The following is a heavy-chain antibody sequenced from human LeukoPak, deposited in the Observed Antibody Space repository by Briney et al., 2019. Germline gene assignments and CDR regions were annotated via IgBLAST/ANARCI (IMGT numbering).Heavy chain of an antibody. J-gene: IGHJ4*02. D-gene: IGHD4-17*01. CDR2: IKPDGSER. Sequence: PGGSLRLSCAASGFTFSSYAMSWGRQVPGKGPEWVANIKPDGSERYYVDSVKGRFIVSRDNAKNSLFLQMNSLRAEDTAMYYCAEGSNYGDSSFWGQGTLVTVSS. CDR3: AEGSNYGDSSF. CDR1: GFTFSSYA. V-gene: IGHV3-7*01.